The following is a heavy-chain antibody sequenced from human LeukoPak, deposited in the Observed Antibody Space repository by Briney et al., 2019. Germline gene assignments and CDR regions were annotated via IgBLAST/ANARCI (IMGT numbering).Heavy chain of an antibody. V-gene: IGHV3-33*01. CDR1: GFTFSSYG. CDR3: ARAGVMAGARAGMDV. J-gene: IGHJ6*02. Sequence: GRSLRLSCAASGFTFSSYGMHWVRQAPGKGLEWVAVIWYDGSNKYYADSVKGGFTISRDNSKNTPYLQMNSLRAEDTAVYYCARAGVMAGARAGMDVWGQGTTVTVSS. D-gene: IGHD6-19*01. CDR2: IWYDGSNK.